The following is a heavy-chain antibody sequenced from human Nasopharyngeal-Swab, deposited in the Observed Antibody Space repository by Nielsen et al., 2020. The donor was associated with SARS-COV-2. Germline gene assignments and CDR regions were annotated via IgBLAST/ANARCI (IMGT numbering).Heavy chain of an antibody. CDR1: GFTFTSYA. D-gene: IGHD2-15*01. J-gene: IGHJ5*02. V-gene: IGHV3-23*01. CDR3: AKDSGAGFCDGGSCFPTNH. Sequence: GGSLRLSCAASGFTFTSYAMNWVRKAPGKGLEGVSGMSGTGDNTYYADSVKGRFTISRDSSKNTLYLQMNSLRAEDTAVYYCAKDSGAGFCDGGSCFPTNHWGQGTLVTVSS. CDR2: MSGTGDNT.